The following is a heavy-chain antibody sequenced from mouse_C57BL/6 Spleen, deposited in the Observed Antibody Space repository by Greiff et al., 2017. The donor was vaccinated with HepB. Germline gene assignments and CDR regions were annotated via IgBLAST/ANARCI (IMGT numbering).Heavy chain of an antibody. J-gene: IGHJ1*03. V-gene: IGHV5-9-1*02. CDR1: GFTFSSYA. CDR3: TRATTVAYWYFDV. Sequence: DVMLVESGEGLVKPGGSLKLSCAASGFTFSSYAMSWVRQTPEKRLEWVAYISSGGDYIYYADTVKGRFTISRDNARNTLYLQMSSLKSEDTAMYYCTRATTVAYWYFDVWGTGTTVTVSS. D-gene: IGHD1-1*01. CDR2: ISSGGDYI.